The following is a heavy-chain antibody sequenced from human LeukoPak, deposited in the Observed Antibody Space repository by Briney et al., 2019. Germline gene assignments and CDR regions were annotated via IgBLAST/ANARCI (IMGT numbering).Heavy chain of an antibody. V-gene: IGHV4-4*07. CDR2: TYTSGST. CDR3: ARVKRGYSYGYGGPYFDY. Sequence: SETLSLTCTVSGGSISSYYWSWIRQPAGKGLEWIGRTYTSGSTNYNPSLKSRVTISVDTSKNQFSLKLSSVTAADTAVYYCARVKRGYSYGYGGPYFDYWGQGTLVTVSS. D-gene: IGHD5-18*01. CDR1: GGSISSYY. J-gene: IGHJ4*02.